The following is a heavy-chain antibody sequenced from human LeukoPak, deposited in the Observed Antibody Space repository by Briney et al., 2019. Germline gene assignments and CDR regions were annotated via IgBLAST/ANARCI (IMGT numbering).Heavy chain of an antibody. CDR1: GYTFTSYD. Sequence: GSVKVSCKASGYTFTSYDINWVRQATGQGLEWMGWMNPNSGNTGYAQKFQGRVTMTRNTSISTAYMELSSLRSEDTAVYYCARGGRIAVARLPDYWGQGTLVTVSS. J-gene: IGHJ4*02. CDR2: MNPNSGNT. D-gene: IGHD6-19*01. CDR3: ARGGRIAVARLPDY. V-gene: IGHV1-8*01.